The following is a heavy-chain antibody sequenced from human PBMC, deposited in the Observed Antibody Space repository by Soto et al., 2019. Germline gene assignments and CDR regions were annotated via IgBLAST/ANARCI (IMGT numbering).Heavy chain of an antibody. CDR2: VNPSVGST. D-gene: IGHD1-26*01. V-gene: IGHV1-46*01. J-gene: IGHJ6*02. CDR1: GYVFTSSF. CDR3: AREVNSVIMPGGTEDYSGLDV. Sequence: QVQLLQSGAEVKKPGASVQVSCKASGYVFTSSFVHWVRQAPGQGLEWKGMVNPSVGSTAYAHKFEGRMAATREMSRAVVYRHLRSLTSADTAIYYCAREVNSVIMPGGTEDYSGLDVWGQWTTVIVTS.